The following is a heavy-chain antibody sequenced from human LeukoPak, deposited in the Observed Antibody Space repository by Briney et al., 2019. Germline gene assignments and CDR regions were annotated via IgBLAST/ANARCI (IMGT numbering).Heavy chain of an antibody. CDR3: ARDKIVGATNFDY. Sequence: PGGSLRLSCAVSGFIFDDYAMHWVRQSPGKGLEWVSGITWNSGIIVYADSVKGRFIISRDNAKNSLYLQMNSLRAEDTAIYYCARDKIVGATNFDYWGQGTLVTVSS. D-gene: IGHD1-26*01. V-gene: IGHV3-9*01. CDR2: ITWNSGII. CDR1: GFIFDDYA. J-gene: IGHJ4*02.